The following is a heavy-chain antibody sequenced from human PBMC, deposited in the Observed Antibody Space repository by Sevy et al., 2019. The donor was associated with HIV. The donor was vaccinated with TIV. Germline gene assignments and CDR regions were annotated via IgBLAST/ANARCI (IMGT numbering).Heavy chain of an antibody. V-gene: IGHV3-30*03. CDR2: ISYDGNTQ. Sequence: GGSLRLSCTASGVTLQTFGMHWVRQAPGKGLEWLAVISYDGNTQEYSDSVKGRFTISRDNSKNTLFLQMNNLSGDDTAVYFCTMESLRGNYIRGDFDHWGLGTLVTVSS. CDR3: TMESLRGNYIRGDFDH. CDR1: GVTLQTFG. D-gene: IGHD3-10*02. J-gene: IGHJ4*02.